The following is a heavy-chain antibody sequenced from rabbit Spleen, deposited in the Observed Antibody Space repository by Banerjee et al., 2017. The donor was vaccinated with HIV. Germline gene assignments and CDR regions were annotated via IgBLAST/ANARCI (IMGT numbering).Heavy chain of an antibody. V-gene: IGHV1S45*01. CDR3: ARSVDADSGYDGNDL. Sequence: QEQLEESGGDLVKPGASLTLTCTASGFSFSSSDYMCWVRQAPGKGLEWISCIAGSSSGFTYSASGAKGRFTISKTSSTTVTLQMTSLTAADTATYFCARSVDADSGYDGNDLWGPGTLVTVS. CDR1: GFSFSSSDY. CDR2: IAGSSSGFT. J-gene: IGHJ4*01. D-gene: IGHD4-2*01.